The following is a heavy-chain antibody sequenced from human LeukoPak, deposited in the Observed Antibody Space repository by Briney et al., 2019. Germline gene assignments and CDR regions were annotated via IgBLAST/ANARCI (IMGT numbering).Heavy chain of an antibody. Sequence: GGSLRLSCAASGFTFANAYMRWVRQAPGKGLEWVGRIKSKANSYATAYAASVKGRFTISRDDSKNTAYLQMNSLKTEDTAVYYCARDRSATRWFDPWGQGTLVTVSS. J-gene: IGHJ5*02. CDR2: IKSKANSYAT. V-gene: IGHV3-73*01. CDR1: GFTFANAY. CDR3: ARDRSATRWFDP. D-gene: IGHD4-17*01.